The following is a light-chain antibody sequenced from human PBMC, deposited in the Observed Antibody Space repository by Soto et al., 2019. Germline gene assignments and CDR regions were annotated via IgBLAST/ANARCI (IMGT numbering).Light chain of an antibody. CDR3: SSYTSFKTLV. V-gene: IGLV2-14*01. J-gene: IGLJ1*01. Sequence: QSALTQPASVSESPGQWITISCTGSSSDVGGYKYVSWYQQHTAKAPKLLIYYVTNRPSGVSNRFSGSKSGYTATMTISGPQSEDEAGYCSSYTSFKTLVFGTGTKLTVL. CDR1: SSDVGGYKY. CDR2: YVT.